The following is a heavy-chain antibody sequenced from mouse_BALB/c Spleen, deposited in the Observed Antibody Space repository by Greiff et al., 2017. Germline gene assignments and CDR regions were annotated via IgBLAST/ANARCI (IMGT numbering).Heavy chain of an antibody. D-gene: IGHD2-1*01. CDR3: ARGTWGNFYYYAMDY. J-gene: IGHJ4*01. CDR2: IWAGGST. CDR1: GFSLTSYG. V-gene: IGHV2-9*02. Sequence: QVQLKESGPGLVAPSQSLSITCTVSGFSLTSYGVHWVRQPPGKGLEWLGVIWAGGSTNYNSALMSRLSISKDNSKSQVFLKMNSLQTDDTAMYYCARGTWGNFYYYAMDYWGQGTSVTVSS.